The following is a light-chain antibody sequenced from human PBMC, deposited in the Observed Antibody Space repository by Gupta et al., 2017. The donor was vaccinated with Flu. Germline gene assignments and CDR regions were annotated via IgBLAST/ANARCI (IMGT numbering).Light chain of an antibody. V-gene: IGLV1-51*02. CDR2: KTD. CDR1: DCNIENHY. J-gene: IGLJ2*01. Sequence: QSVLTQPPSVSAATGQKVTISCSGGDCNIENHYVSWYQQLPGTAPKLLIYKTDNRPSGITDQFSCSKSGASATLAITGVQTGDEADYYCGTWARTLRAVVFGGGTKMTGL. CDR3: GTWARTLRAVV.